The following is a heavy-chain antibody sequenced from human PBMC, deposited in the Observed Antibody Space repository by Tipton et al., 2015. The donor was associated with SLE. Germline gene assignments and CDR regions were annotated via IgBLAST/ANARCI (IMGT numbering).Heavy chain of an antibody. D-gene: IGHD2-15*01. CDR1: GGSISRTDYY. Sequence: GLVKPSETLSLICTVSGGSISRTDYYWTWIRQPPGKGLEWIGNVYHTGSTYYNPSLKTRVSILVETSKNQFSLRLLSVTAADTAVYYCARALGGRCSGGNCYSLFDPWGQVTLVTVSS. CDR2: VYHTGST. J-gene: IGHJ5*02. CDR3: ARALGGRCSGGNCYSLFDP. V-gene: IGHV4-39*07.